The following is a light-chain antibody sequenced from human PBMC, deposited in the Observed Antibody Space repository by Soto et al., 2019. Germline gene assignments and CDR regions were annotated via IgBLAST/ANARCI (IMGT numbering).Light chain of an antibody. J-gene: IGKJ2*01. Sequence: DIQLTQSPSFLSASVGDRVTITCRASQGISSYLAWYQQNPRKAPKLLIYAASTLQSGVPSRFSGSGSGTEFTLTISSLHPEDFATYYCQQLNSYPYTFGQGTKLEIK. CDR3: QQLNSYPYT. CDR1: QGISSY. CDR2: AAS. V-gene: IGKV1-9*01.